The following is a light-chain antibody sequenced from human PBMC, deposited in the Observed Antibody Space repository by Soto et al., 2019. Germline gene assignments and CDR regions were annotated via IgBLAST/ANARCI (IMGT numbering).Light chain of an antibody. Sequence: QSALTQPASVSGSPGQSITISCTGTSGDIGGYNSVSWYQHHPGKAPKLLIYQVTNRPSRVSNRFSGSKSGNTASLTISGLQADDEADYYCTSYSSSDIFYVFGTGTKLTVL. CDR3: TSYSSSDIFYV. J-gene: IGLJ1*01. CDR1: SGDIGGYNS. V-gene: IGLV2-14*01. CDR2: QVT.